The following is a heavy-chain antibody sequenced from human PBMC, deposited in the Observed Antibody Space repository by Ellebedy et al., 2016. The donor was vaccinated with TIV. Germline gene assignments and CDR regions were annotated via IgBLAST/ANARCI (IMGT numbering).Heavy chain of an antibody. CDR3: STDGSYGDYLSPTHAFES. Sequence: GESLKISCAASGFSFRSYWMSWLRQAPGKGLEWVANINQGGTEQYYVDSVKGRFTISRDNAKNSLFLQMNSLRAEDTALYYCSTDGSYGDYLSPTHAFESWGQGTMVTVSS. CDR1: GFSFRSYW. J-gene: IGHJ3*02. D-gene: IGHD4-17*01. V-gene: IGHV3-7*01. CDR2: INQGGTEQ.